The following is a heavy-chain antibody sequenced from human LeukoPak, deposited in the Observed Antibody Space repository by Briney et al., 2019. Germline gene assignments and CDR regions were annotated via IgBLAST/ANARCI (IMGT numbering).Heavy chain of an antibody. V-gene: IGHV3-23*01. CDR3: AKEGYQLLYYCTNGVCRSPDFDY. D-gene: IGHD2-8*01. J-gene: IGHJ4*02. CDR2: ISGSGGST. CDR1: GFTFSSYA. Sequence: GGSLRLSRAASGFTFSSYAMSWVRQAPGKGLEWVSAISGSGGSTYYADSVKGRFTISRDNSKNTLYLQMNSLRAEDTAVYYCAKEGYQLLYYCTNGVCRSPDFDYWGQGTLVTVSS.